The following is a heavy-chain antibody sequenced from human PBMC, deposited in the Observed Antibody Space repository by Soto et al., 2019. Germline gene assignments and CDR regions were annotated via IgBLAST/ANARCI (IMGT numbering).Heavy chain of an antibody. V-gene: IGHV3-30*03. J-gene: IGHJ4*02. Sequence: QVQLVESGGGVVQPGRSLRLSCAVSGFTVSTYGMHWVRQAPGKGLERVAVISRDGGTNYYADPVKARFTISRDNSRNTLFLEMNSLRGDDMAVYYCTGEVASGYWGQGTLVTVSS. CDR3: TGEVASGY. CDR1: GFTVSTYG. CDR2: ISRDGGTN. D-gene: IGHD7-27*01.